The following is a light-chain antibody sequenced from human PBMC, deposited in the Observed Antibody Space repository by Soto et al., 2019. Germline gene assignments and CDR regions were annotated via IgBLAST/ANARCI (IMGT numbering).Light chain of an antibody. CDR3: QHYNSYSEA. V-gene: IGKV3-11*01. J-gene: IGKJ1*01. CDR2: DVS. Sequence: EIVLTQSPATLSVSPGERATLSCRASQSVTSSLAWFQQKPGQAPRLLIYDVSRRATAIPARFSGSGSGTDFTLTISSLQPDDFATYYCQHYNSYSEAFGQGTKVDI. CDR1: QSVTSS.